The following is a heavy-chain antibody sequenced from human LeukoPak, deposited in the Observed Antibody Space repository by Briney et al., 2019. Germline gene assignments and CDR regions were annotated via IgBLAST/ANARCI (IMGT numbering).Heavy chain of an antibody. CDR2: ISTSGSTI. V-gene: IGHV3-48*03. CDR1: GFTFSTYE. D-gene: IGHD1-14*01. J-gene: IGHJ4*02. CDR3: AKDPEGNDY. Sequence: GGSLRLSCAASGFTFSTYEMTWVRQAPGKGLEWVSYISTSGSTIYYADSVKGRFTISRDNAKNTLYLQMNSLRAEDTAVYYCAKDPEGNDYWGQGTLVTVSS.